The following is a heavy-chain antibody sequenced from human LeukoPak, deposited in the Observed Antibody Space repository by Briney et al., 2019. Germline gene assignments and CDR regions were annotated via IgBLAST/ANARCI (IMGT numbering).Heavy chain of an antibody. J-gene: IGHJ4*02. CDR2: ISGRGGGT. Sequence: PGGSLRLSCAASGFTFSSYEMNWVRQAPGKGLEWVSGISGRGGGTYYADSVKGRFTISRDNSKNTLSLQMNSLRAEDTAVYYCAKVVGTGTTPTDYWGQGTLVTVSS. CDR3: AKVVGTGTTPTDY. CDR1: GFTFSSYE. D-gene: IGHD1-1*01. V-gene: IGHV3-23*01.